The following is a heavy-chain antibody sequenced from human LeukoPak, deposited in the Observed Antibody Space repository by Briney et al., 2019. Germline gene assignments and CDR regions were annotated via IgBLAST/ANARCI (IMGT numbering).Heavy chain of an antibody. D-gene: IGHD2-15*01. CDR3: ARSHSRVAATSGPRYYYYGMDV. J-gene: IGHJ6*04. Sequence: ASVKVSCKASGGTFSSYAISWVRQAPGQELEWMGGIIPIFGTANYAQKFQGRVTITADESTSTAYMELSSLRSEDTAVYYCARSHSRVAATSGPRYYYYGMDVWGKGTTVTVSS. CDR2: IIPIFGTA. V-gene: IGHV1-69*01. CDR1: GGTFSSYA.